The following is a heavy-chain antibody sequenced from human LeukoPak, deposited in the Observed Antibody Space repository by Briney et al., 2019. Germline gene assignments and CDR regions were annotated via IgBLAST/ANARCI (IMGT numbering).Heavy chain of an antibody. J-gene: IGHJ4*02. CDR3: AKPRVDSGTGSSYGHGLDY. CDR2: VTGSGGDT. D-gene: IGHD5-18*01. CDR1: GFTFNSYA. Sequence: TGGSLRLSCAASGFTFNSYAMSWVRQAPGKVLEWVSAVTGSGGDTYHADSVKGRFTISRDNSKNTLFLQMDSLRADDTAVYYCAKPRVDSGTGSSYGHGLDYWGQGTLVSVSS. V-gene: IGHV3-23*01.